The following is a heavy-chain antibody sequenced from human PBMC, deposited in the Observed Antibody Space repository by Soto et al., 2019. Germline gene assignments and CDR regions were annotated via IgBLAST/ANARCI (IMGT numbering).Heavy chain of an antibody. CDR3: ARVAPNWFDA. CDR1: GDSTRGYY. Sequence: PSETLSLTCSFSGDSTRGYYWSLIRQPPGKGLEWIGYIYYSGSTNYNPSLESRVTISIDTSKNQFSLNLSSVTAADTAVYYCARVAPNWFDAWGQGTLVTVSS. CDR2: IYYSGST. V-gene: IGHV4-59*01. J-gene: IGHJ5*02.